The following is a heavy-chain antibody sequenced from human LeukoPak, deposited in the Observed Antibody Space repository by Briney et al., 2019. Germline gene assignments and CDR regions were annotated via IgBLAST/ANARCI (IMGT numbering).Heavy chain of an antibody. Sequence: ASVKVSCKASGYTFTSYGISWVRQAPGQGLEWMGWISAYNGNTNYAQKLQGRVTMTTDTSTSTAYMELRSLRSDDTAVYYCARDCLYYYDSSGYCILHYWGQGTLVTVSS. V-gene: IGHV1-18*01. CDR1: GYTFTSYG. CDR2: ISAYNGNT. J-gene: IGHJ4*02. D-gene: IGHD3-22*01. CDR3: ARDCLYYYDSSGYCILHY.